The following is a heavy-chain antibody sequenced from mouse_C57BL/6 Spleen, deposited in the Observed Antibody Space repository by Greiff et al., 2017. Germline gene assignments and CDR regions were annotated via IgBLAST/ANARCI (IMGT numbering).Heavy chain of an antibody. CDR3: ARDWGAY. CDR1: GFTFSSYA. Sequence: EVQVVESGGGLVKPGGSLKLSCAASGFTFSSYAMSWVRQTPEKRLEWVATISDGGSYTYYPDNVKGRFTISRDNAKNNLYLQMSHLKSEDTAMYYCARDWGAYWGQGTLVTVSA. J-gene: IGHJ3*01. CDR2: ISDGGSYT. V-gene: IGHV5-4*01. D-gene: IGHD4-1*01.